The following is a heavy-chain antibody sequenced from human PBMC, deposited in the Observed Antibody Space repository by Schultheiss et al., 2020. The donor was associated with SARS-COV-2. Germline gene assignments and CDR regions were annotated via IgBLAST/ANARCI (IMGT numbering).Heavy chain of an antibody. CDR1: GFSFRYYS. D-gene: IGHD3-10*01. Sequence: GGSLRLSCAASGFSFRYYSMNWVRQAPGKGLEWVAVTWNDGSTKYYADSVKGRFTISRDNSKSTVSLQMNSLRAEDTAVYYCARAEVYGSGLSDYWGQGTLVTVSS. J-gene: IGHJ4*02. CDR2: TWNDGSTK. V-gene: IGHV3-33*08. CDR3: ARAEVYGSGLSDY.